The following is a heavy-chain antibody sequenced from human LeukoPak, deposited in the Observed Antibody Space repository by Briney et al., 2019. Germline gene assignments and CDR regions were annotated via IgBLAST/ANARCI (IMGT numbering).Heavy chain of an antibody. CDR2: INPSGGST. V-gene: IGHV1-46*01. J-gene: IGHJ6*02. Sequence: GASVKVSCKASGYTFTSYYMHWVRQAPGQGLEWMGIINPSGGSTSYAQKFQGRVTMTRDTSTSTVYMELSSLRSEDTAVYYCARDPDWNRPSPYYGMDVWGQGTTVTVSS. CDR1: GYTFTSYY. CDR3: ARDPDWNRPSPYYGMDV. D-gene: IGHD1-1*01.